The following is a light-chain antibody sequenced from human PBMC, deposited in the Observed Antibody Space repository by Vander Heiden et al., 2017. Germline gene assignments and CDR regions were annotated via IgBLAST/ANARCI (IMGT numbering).Light chain of an antibody. Sequence: DIQLTQSPSFLSASVGDRVTITCRASQGISSYLAWYQQKPVKAPKLLIYAASTLQSGVPSRFSGSGSGTEFTLTISSLQPEDFATYYCQQLNSYPRTFGHGTKVDIK. CDR3: QQLNSYPRT. J-gene: IGKJ3*01. CDR1: QGISSY. CDR2: AAS. V-gene: IGKV1-9*01.